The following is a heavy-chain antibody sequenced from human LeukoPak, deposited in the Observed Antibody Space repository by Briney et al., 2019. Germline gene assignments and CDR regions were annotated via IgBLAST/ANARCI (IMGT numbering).Heavy chain of an antibody. CDR3: ATGDFWSGYYREYYYMDV. CDR2: RKQDGSEK. J-gene: IGHJ6*03. Sequence: GGSLRLSWAASGFTFSSYWMSWVRQAPGKGLEWVTNRKQDGSEKYYVDSVKGRFTISRDNAKSSLYLQMNSLRDEDTAVYYCATGDFWSGYYREYYYMDVWGKGTTVTVSS. V-gene: IGHV3-7*01. CDR1: GFTFSSYW. D-gene: IGHD3-3*01.